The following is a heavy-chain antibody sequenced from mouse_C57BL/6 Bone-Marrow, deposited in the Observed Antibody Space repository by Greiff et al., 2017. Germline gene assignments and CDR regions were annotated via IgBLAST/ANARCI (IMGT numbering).Heavy chain of an antibody. D-gene: IGHD1-1*01. V-gene: IGHV14-4*01. J-gene: IGHJ3*01. CDR2: IDPENGDT. CDR3: TTLVYYYGEGFAY. Sequence: EVQLQQSGAELVRPGASVKLSCTASGFNIKDDYMHWVKQRPEQGLEWIGWIDPENGDTEYASKFQGKATITADTSSNTAYLQLSSLTSEDTAVYYCTTLVYYYGEGFAYWGQGTLVTVSA. CDR1: GFNIKDDY.